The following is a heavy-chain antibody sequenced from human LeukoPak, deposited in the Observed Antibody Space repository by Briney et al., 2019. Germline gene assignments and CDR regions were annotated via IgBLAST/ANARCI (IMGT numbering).Heavy chain of an antibody. CDR2: IYYSGST. CDR1: GGSISSGGYY. Sequence: KPSETLSLTCTVSGGSISSGGYYWSWIRQHPGKGLEWIGYIYYSGSTYYNPSLKSRVTISVDTSKNQFSLKLSSVTAADTAVYYCARVLEYYYDSSGYDDAFDIWGQGTMVTVSS. J-gene: IGHJ3*02. CDR3: ARVLEYYYDSSGYDDAFDI. V-gene: IGHV4-30-4*08. D-gene: IGHD3-22*01.